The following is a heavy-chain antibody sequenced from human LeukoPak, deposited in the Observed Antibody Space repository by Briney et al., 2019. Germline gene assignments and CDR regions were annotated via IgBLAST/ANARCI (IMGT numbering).Heavy chain of an antibody. Sequence: GGSLRLSCAASGFTFSSYALHWVRQAPGKGLEWVAFIRYDGSNKYYADSVKGRFTISRDNSKNTLYLQMNSLRAEDTAVYYCAKDLYYYDTGGGDYWGQGTLVTVSS. D-gene: IGHD3-22*01. J-gene: IGHJ4*02. CDR2: IRYDGSNK. CDR3: AKDLYYYDTGGGDY. CDR1: GFTFSSYA. V-gene: IGHV3-30*02.